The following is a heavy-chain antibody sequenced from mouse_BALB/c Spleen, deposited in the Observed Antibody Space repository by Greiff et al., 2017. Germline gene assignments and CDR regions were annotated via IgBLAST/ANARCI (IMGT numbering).Heavy chain of an antibody. CDR3: ARPGWGFAY. V-gene: IGHV14-1*02. Sequence: VQLKQSGAELVRPGALVKLSCKASGFNIKDYYMHWVKQRPEQGLEWIGWIDPENGNTIYDPKFQGKASITADTSSNTAYLQLSSLTSEDTAVYYCARPGWGFAYWGQGTLVTVSA. CDR1: GFNIKDYY. J-gene: IGHJ3*01. CDR2: IDPENGNT. D-gene: IGHD2-3*01.